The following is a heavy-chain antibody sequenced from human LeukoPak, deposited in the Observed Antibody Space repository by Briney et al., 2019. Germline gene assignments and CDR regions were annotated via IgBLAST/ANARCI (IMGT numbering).Heavy chain of an antibody. CDR3: AKVRVVVITIVQTEFDY. Sequence: TGGSLRLSCAASGFTFSSYAMSWVRQAPGKGLEWVSAISGSGGSTYYADSVKGRFTISRDNSKNTLYLQMNSLRAEDTAVYYCAKVRVVVITIVQTEFDYWGQGTLVTVSS. J-gene: IGHJ4*02. V-gene: IGHV3-23*01. CDR2: ISGSGGST. D-gene: IGHD3-22*01. CDR1: GFTFSSYA.